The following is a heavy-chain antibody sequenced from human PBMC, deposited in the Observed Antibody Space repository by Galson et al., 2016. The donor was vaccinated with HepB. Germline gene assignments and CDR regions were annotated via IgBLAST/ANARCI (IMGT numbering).Heavy chain of an antibody. D-gene: IGHD2-21*01. J-gene: IGHJ4*02. CDR1: GYTLTEFS. CDR2: FDPEDGKT. CDR3: ATGHMAPYFDY. Sequence: SVKVSCKVSGYTLTEFSMHWVRQAPGKGLEWMGGFDPEDGKTIYAQRFQGRATMTEDTSTDTAYMELSSLRSDDTAVYYCATGHMAPYFDYWGRGTLVTVSS. V-gene: IGHV1-24*01.